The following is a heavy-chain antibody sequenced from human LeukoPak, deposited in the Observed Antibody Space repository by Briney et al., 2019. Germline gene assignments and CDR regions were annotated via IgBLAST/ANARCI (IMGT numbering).Heavy chain of an antibody. CDR2: ISGTGGST. V-gene: IGHV3-23*01. CDR1: GFTFSSYA. D-gene: IGHD3-22*01. J-gene: IGHJ3*02. Sequence: PGGSLRLSCAASGFTFSSYAMSWVRQAPGKGLEWVSVISGTGGSTYYVDSVKGRFTISRDKSKNTLYLQMNSLRAEDTAVYYCAKEVPITMIGAPPNDAFDIWGQGTMVTVSS. CDR3: AKEVPITMIGAPPNDAFDI.